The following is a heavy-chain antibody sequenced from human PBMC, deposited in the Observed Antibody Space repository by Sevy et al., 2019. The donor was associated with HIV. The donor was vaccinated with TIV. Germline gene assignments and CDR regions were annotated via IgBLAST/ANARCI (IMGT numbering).Heavy chain of an antibody. CDR1: GFTFSSYE. V-gene: IGHV3-48*03. Sequence: GGSLRLSCAASGFTFSSYEMNWVRQAPGKGLEWVSYISSSGSTTYYADSVKGRFTISRDNAKNSLYLQMNSLRAEDTAVYYCAREGPVATLPHFDYWGQGTLVTVSS. D-gene: IGHD5-12*01. J-gene: IGHJ4*02. CDR2: ISSSGSTT. CDR3: AREGPVATLPHFDY.